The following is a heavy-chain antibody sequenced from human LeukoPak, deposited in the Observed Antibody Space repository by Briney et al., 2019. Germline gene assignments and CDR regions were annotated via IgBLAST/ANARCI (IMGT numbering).Heavy chain of an antibody. J-gene: IGHJ4*02. Sequence: GGSLRLSYAASGFTFSSYAMSWGRQAPGKGLEWVSAISGSGGSTYYADSVKGRFTIFRDNSKNTLYLKMNSLRAEDTAVYYCAKGMQYCTNGVCYTPFDYWGQGTLVTVSS. CDR2: ISGSGGST. V-gene: IGHV3-23*01. CDR1: GFTFSSYA. D-gene: IGHD2-8*01. CDR3: AKGMQYCTNGVCYTPFDY.